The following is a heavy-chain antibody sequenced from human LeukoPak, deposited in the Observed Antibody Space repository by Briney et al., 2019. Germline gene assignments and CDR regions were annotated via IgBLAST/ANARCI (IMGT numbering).Heavy chain of an antibody. D-gene: IGHD3-16*01. Sequence: PSQTLSLTCTVSGGSISSGGYYWSWIRQPPGKGLEWIGYIYHSGSTYYIPSLKSRVTISVDRSKNQFSLKLSSVTAADTAVYYCARGAGWLIDYWGQGILVTVSS. CDR2: IYHSGST. J-gene: IGHJ4*02. CDR3: ARGAGWLIDY. V-gene: IGHV4-30-2*01. CDR1: GGSISSGGYY.